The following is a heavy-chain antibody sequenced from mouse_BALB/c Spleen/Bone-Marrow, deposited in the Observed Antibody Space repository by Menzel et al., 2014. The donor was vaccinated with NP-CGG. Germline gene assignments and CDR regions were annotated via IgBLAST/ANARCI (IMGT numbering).Heavy chain of an antibody. V-gene: IGHV14-3*02. Sequence: VQLQQSGAELVKPGASVKLSCTASGFNIKDTYMHWVKQRPEQGLEWIGRIDPANGNTNYDPKFQGKAAITADTSSNTAYLQLSRLTSEDTAVYCCASFYRYDRRFAYWGQGTLVTVSA. J-gene: IGHJ3*01. D-gene: IGHD2-14*01. CDR2: IDPANGNT. CDR1: GFNIKDTY. CDR3: ASFYRYDRRFAY.